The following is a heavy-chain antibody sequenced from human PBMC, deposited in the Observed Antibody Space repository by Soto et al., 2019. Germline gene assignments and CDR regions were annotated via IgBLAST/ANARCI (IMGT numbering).Heavy chain of an antibody. D-gene: IGHD3-3*01. CDR2: ISAYNGNT. J-gene: IGHJ5*02. CDR3: ARDHDQYYDFWMASWFDP. Sequence: ASVKVSCKASGYTFTSYGISWVRQAPGQGHEWMGWISAYNGNTNYAQKLQGRVTMTTDTSTSTAYMELRSLRSDDTAVYYCARDHDQYYDFWMASWFDPWGQGTLVTVSS. V-gene: IGHV1-18*01. CDR1: GYTFTSYG.